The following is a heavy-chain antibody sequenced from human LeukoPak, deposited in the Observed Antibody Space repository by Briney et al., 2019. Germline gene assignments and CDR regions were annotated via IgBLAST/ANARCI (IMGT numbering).Heavy chain of an antibody. Sequence: GGSLRLSCAASGFTFSSYGMHWVRQAPGKGLEWVAFIGSDGSDKYYVDFARGRFIISRDNSKNTVYLQMNSLRVEDTAVYYCAKEMYSSGWYGYWGQGTLVTVSS. CDR1: GFTFSSYG. V-gene: IGHV3-30*02. CDR3: AKEMYSSGWYGY. CDR2: IGSDGSDK. D-gene: IGHD6-19*01. J-gene: IGHJ4*02.